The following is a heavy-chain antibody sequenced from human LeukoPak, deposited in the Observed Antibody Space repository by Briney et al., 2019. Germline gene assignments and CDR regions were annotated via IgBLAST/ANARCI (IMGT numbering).Heavy chain of an antibody. CDR2: ISSSSSYI. V-gene: IGHV3-21*01. D-gene: IGHD3-10*01. CDR3: AFHFGELTEPAY. Sequence: GGSLRLSCAASGFTFSSYSMNWVRQAPGKGLEWVSSISSSSSYIYYADSVKGRFTISRDNAKNSLYLQMNSLRAEDTAVYYCAFHFGELTEPAYWGQGTLVTVSS. J-gene: IGHJ4*02. CDR1: GFTFSSYS.